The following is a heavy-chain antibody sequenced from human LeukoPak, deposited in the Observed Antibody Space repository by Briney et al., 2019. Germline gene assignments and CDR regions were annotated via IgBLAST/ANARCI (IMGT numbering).Heavy chain of an antibody. J-gene: IGHJ6*02. D-gene: IGHD3-10*01. Sequence: PGGSLRLSCAASGFTFSNYAMSWVRQAPGRGLEWVSGISIGGTNTYYADSVKGRFTISRDDSKNTLHLQMNSLRAEDTAVYYCADMARGVIVFGMDLWGQGTTVTVSS. CDR3: ADMARGVIVFGMDL. CDR1: GFTFSNYA. CDR2: ISIGGTNT. V-gene: IGHV3-23*01.